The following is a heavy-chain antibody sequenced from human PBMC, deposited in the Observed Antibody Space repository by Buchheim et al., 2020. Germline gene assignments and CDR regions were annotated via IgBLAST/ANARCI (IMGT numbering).Heavy chain of an antibody. D-gene: IGHD6-6*01. CDR2: ISYDGSNK. J-gene: IGHJ6*02. CDR1: GSTFSSYA. V-gene: IGHV3-30-3*01. CDR3: ARVGYGSSDYYYYGMDV. Sequence: QVQLVESGGGVAQLGRSLRLSCAASGSTFSSYAMPWVRQAPGKGLEWVAVISYDGSNKYYADSVRGRFPISRANSKNTLYLQMNSLRAEDTAVYYCARVGYGSSDYYYYGMDVWGQGTT.